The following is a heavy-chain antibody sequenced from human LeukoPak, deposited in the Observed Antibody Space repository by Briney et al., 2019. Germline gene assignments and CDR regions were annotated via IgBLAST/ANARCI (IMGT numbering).Heavy chain of an antibody. J-gene: IGHJ4*02. CDR2: IYYGGST. D-gene: IGHD5-18*01. V-gene: IGHV4-39*07. CDR1: GGSISSSSYY. CDR3: ARALGYSYGNDY. Sequence: PSETLSLTCTVSGGSISSSSYYWGWIRQPPGKGLEWIGSIYYGGSTYYNPSLKSRVTISVDTSKNQFSLKLSSVTAADTAVYYCARALGYSYGNDYWGQGTLVTVSS.